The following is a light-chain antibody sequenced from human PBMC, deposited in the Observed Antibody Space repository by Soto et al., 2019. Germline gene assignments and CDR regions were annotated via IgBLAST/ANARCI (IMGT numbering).Light chain of an antibody. Sequence: QSVLTQPASVSGSPGQSITISCTGTSSDVGGYNYVSWYQQHPVKAPKLMIYDVTNRPSGVSDRFSGSKSGNTASLAISGLQAEDEADYYCQSYDSSLSGFYVFGTGTKVTVL. CDR3: QSYDSSLSGFYV. CDR2: DVT. V-gene: IGLV2-14*01. J-gene: IGLJ1*01. CDR1: SSDVGGYNY.